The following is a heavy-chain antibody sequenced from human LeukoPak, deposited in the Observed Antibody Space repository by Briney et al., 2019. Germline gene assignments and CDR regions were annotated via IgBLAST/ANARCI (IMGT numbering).Heavy chain of an antibody. V-gene: IGHV4-31*03. CDR2: IYYSGST. J-gene: IGHJ4*02. D-gene: IGHD3-22*01. Sequence: SQTLSLTCTVSSGSISSGGYYWSWIRQHPGKGLEWIGYIYYSGSTYYNPSLKSRVTISVDTSKNQFSLKLSSVTAADTAVYYCAREKPLYYYDSSGYLDWGQGTLVTVSS. CDR1: SGSISSGGYY. CDR3: AREKPLYYYDSSGYLD.